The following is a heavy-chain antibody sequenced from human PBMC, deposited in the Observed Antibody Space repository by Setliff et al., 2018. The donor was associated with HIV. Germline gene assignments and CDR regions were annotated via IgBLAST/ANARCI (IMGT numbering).Heavy chain of an antibody. J-gene: IGHJ4*02. Sequence: GASVKVSCKASGYTFTAYDMHWVRQAPGQGLEWMGWINPNSGGTTYAQKFQGRVTMTRDTSITTAYMELSSLRSDDTAVYYCARSLPQRSYFDYWGQGTLVTVSS. CDR2: INPNSGGT. D-gene: IGHD1-26*01. CDR1: GYTFTAYD. CDR3: ARSLPQRSYFDY. V-gene: IGHV1-2*02.